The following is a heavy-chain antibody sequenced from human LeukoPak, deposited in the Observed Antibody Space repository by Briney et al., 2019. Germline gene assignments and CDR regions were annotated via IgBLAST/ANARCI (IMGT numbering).Heavy chain of an antibody. CDR1: GGSISSGGYY. D-gene: IGHD3-22*01. Sequence: PSETLSLTCTVSGGSISSGGYYWSWIRQHPGKGLEWIGYIYYSGSTYYNPSLKSRVTISVDTSKNQFSLKLSSVTAADTAVYYCARGSYYYDSPDFDYWGQGTLVTVSS. J-gene: IGHJ4*02. CDR3: ARGSYYYDSPDFDY. V-gene: IGHV4-31*03. CDR2: IYYSGST.